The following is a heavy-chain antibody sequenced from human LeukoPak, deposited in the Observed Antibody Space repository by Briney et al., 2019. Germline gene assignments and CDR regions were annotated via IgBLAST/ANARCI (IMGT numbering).Heavy chain of an antibody. J-gene: IGHJ4*02. CDR1: GFTFSSYA. CDR2: ISYDGSNK. CDR3: ATASRGYSYGWGDYFDY. Sequence: GGSLRLSCAASGFTFSSYAMHWVRQAPGKGLEWVAVISYDGSNKYYADSVKGRFTISRDNSKNTLYLQMNSLRAEDTAVYYCATASRGYSYGWGDYFDYWGQGTLVTVSS. D-gene: IGHD5-18*01. V-gene: IGHV3-30*01.